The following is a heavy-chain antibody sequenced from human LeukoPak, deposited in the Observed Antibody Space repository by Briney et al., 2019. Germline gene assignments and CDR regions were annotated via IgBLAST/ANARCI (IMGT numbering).Heavy chain of an antibody. CDR1: GFTFSNAW. CDR3: TTSDY. Sequence: PGGSLRLSCAASGFTFSNAWMSWVRQAPGKGLEWISRIKSKTDGGTTHYAAPVKGRFSTSRDDSKNTLSLQMNSLRTEDTAAYYCTTSDYWGRGTLVTVSS. J-gene: IGHJ4*02. CDR2: IKSKTDGGTT. V-gene: IGHV3-15*01.